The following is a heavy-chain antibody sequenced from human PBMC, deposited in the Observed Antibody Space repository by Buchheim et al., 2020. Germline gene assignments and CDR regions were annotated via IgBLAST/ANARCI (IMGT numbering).Heavy chain of an antibody. V-gene: IGHV4-4*02. D-gene: IGHD2-2*01. Sequence: QVQLQESGPGLVKPSGTLSLTCAVSGGSISSSNWWSWVRQPPGKGLEWIGEINHSGSTNYNPSLKSRVTISVDTSKNQFSLKLSSVTAADTAVYYCACRYCSSTSCNNNWFDPWGQGTL. CDR3: ACRYCSSTSCNNNWFDP. J-gene: IGHJ5*02. CDR1: GGSISSSNW. CDR2: INHSGST.